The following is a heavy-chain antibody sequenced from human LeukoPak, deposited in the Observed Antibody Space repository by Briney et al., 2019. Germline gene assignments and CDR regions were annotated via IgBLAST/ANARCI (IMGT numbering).Heavy chain of an antibody. V-gene: IGHV4-38-2*01. CDR3: ARADPYYYGSGSYRGQVDY. D-gene: IGHD3-10*01. CDR2: IYHSGST. J-gene: IGHJ4*02. CDR1: GYSISSGYY. Sequence: SETLPLTCAVSGYSISSGYYWGWIRQPPGKGLEWIGSIYHSGSTYYNPSLKSRVTISVDTSKNQFSLKLSSVTAADTAVYYCARADPYYYGSGSYRGQVDYWGQGTLVTVSS.